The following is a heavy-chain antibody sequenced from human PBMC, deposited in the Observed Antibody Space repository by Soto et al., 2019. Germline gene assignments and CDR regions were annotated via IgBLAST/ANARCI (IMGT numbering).Heavy chain of an antibody. V-gene: IGHV3-23*01. CDR2: ISANDVGT. D-gene: IGHD1-20*01. J-gene: IGHJ4*02. Sequence: GGSLRLSCEASGFTLRNYAMTWVRQAPGKGLEWVSLISANDVGTYYAESVKTRFTISTDQSRNTVYLQMDSLRADDTAIYYCAKAKNDYNWDNRPPFDYWGQGTLVTV. CDR1: GFTLRNYA. CDR3: AKAKNDYNWDNRPPFDY.